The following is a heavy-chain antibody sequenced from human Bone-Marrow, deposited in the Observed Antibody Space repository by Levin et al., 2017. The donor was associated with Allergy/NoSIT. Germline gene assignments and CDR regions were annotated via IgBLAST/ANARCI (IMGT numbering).Heavy chain of an antibody. CDR3: ARNRGYDFDY. CDR2: ISFSGST. Sequence: SETLSLTCTVSGGSVSSSLYSWNWIRQPPGKGLEWIGYISFSGSTNYNPSLKSRGTIAVDTSKNQFSLKLSSVTAADSAVYYCARNRGYDFDYWGQGTLVTVSS. CDR1: GGSVSSSLYS. V-gene: IGHV4-61*01. D-gene: IGHD5-12*01. J-gene: IGHJ4*02.